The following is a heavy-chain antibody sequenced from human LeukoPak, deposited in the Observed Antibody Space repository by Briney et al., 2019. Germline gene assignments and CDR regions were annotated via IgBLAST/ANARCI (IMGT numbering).Heavy chain of an antibody. D-gene: IGHD3-3*01. CDR2: IYYSGST. V-gene: IGHV4-31*03. CDR1: GGSISSGGYY. J-gene: IGHJ4*02. CDR3: ARVSIEWSVLYFDY. Sequence: PSETLSPTCTVSGGSISSGGYYWSWIRQHPGKGLEWTGYIYYSGSTYYNPSLKSRVTISVDTSKNQFSLKLSSVTAADTAVYYCARVSIEWSVLYFDYWGQGTLVTVSS.